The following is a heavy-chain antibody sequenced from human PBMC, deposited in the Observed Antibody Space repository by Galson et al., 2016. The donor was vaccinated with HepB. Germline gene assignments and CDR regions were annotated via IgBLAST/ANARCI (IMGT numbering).Heavy chain of an antibody. V-gene: IGHV3-7*01. CDR3: ARSVTMPDRFDD. J-gene: IGHJ4*02. CDR2: IKEDGSEK. D-gene: IGHD3-22*01. Sequence: SLRLSCAASGFISSRYWMNWVRQAPGKGLEWVATIKEDGSEKYYVDSVKGRFTISRDNAKNSLNLQMNSLIAEDTAVYFCARSVTMPDRFDDWGQGTLVTVSS. CDR1: GFISSRYW.